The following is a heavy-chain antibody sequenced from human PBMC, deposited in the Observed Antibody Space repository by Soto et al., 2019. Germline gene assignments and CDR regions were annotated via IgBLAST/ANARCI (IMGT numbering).Heavy chain of an antibody. V-gene: IGHV3-23*01. CDR3: AKERLGRGFDY. CDR2: ITSGGTT. J-gene: IGHJ4*02. Sequence: EEQLLESGGDLVQPGGSLRLSCAASGFTFSNYAMGWVRQAPGKGLEWVSTITSGGTTYYADSVKGRFTISRDNSKNTVDLQMNSLRADDTAVYYCAKERLGRGFDYWGQGTLVTVSS. D-gene: IGHD1-26*01. CDR1: GFTFSNYA.